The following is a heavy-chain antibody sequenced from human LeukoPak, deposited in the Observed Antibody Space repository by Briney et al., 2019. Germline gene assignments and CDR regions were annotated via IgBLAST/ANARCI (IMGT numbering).Heavy chain of an antibody. J-gene: IGHJ4*02. V-gene: IGHV5-51*01. D-gene: IGHD5-24*01. CDR3: ARHSGDGYNYIDY. CDR2: VYPGDSDT. CDR1: GYSFTNYW. Sequence: GESLQISCKGSGYSFTNYWIAWVRQMPGKGLEWMGIVYPGDSDTRYSPSFQGQVTISADKSITTAYLQWSSLKASDTAMYYCARHSGDGYNYIDYWGQGTLVTLSS.